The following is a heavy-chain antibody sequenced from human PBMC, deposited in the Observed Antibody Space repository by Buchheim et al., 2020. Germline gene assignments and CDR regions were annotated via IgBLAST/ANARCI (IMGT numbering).Heavy chain of an antibody. CDR3: ARKIRGSIYYYYGMDV. V-gene: IGHV3-7*01. J-gene: IGHJ6*02. D-gene: IGHD3-10*01. CDR1: GFTFSSYW. CDR2: IKQDGSEK. Sequence: EVQLVESGGGLVQPGGSLRLSCAASGFTFSSYWMSWVRQAPGKGLEWVANIKQDGSEKYYVDSVKGGFTISRDNAKKSLYLQMNSLRAEDTAVYYCARKIRGSIYYYYGMDVWGQGTT.